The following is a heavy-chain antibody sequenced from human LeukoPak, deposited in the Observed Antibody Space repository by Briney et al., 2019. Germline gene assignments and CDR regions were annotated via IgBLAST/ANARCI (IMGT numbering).Heavy chain of an antibody. D-gene: IGHD1-26*01. V-gene: IGHV5-51*01. CDR3: ARLSRSGGYYSRYLDY. J-gene: IGHJ4*02. Sequence: GESLKISCKGSGFSFTSYWIGWVRQMPGKGLEWMGIIYPGDSTTRYSPSFQGQVTISADKSITTAYLQWSSLKASDTAMYYCARLSRSGGYYSRYLDYWGQGTLVTVSS. CDR1: GFSFTSYW. CDR2: IYPGDSTT.